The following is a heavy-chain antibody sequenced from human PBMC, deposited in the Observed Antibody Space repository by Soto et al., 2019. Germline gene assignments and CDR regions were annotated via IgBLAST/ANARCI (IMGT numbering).Heavy chain of an antibody. CDR1: GGSFSGYY. CDR3: ARVLVVVIASYSWFDP. V-gene: IGHV4-34*01. J-gene: IGHJ5*02. Sequence: PSETLSLTCAVYGGSFSGYYWSWIRQPPGKGLEWIGEINHSGSTNYNPSLKSRVTISVDTSKNQFSLKLSSVTAADTAVYYCARVLVVVIASYSWFDPCGQGTLVTVSS. CDR2: INHSGST. D-gene: IGHD2-21*01.